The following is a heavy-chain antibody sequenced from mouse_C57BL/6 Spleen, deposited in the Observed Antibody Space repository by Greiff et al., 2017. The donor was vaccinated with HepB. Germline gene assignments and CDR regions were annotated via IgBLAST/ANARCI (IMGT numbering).Heavy chain of an antibody. V-gene: IGHV14-2*01. CDR3: ARLSYGSIDWYFDV. J-gene: IGHJ1*03. D-gene: IGHD1-1*01. CDR2: IDPEDGET. Sequence: EVKVVESGAELVKPGASVKLSCTASGFNIKDYYMHWVKQRTEQGLEWIGRIDPEDGETKYAPKFQGKATITADTSSNTAYLQLSSLTSEDTAVYYCARLSYGSIDWYFDVWGTGTTVTVSS. CDR1: GFNIKDYY.